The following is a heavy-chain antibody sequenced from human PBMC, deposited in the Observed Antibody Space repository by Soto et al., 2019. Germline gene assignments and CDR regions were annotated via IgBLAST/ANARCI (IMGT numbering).Heavy chain of an antibody. CDR3: ARRGRKYYYYYMDV. V-gene: IGHV4-34*01. J-gene: IGHJ6*03. CDR2: INHSGST. CDR1: GGSFSGYY. Sequence: PSETLSLTCAVYGGSFSGYYWSWIRQPPGKGLEWIGEINHSGSTNYNPSLKSRVTISVDTFKNQFSLKLSSVTAADTAVYYCARRGRKYYYYYMDVWGKGTTVTVSS. D-gene: IGHD3-10*01.